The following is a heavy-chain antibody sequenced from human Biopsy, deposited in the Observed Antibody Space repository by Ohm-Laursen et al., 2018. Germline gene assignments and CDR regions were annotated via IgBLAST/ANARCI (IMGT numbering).Heavy chain of an antibody. D-gene: IGHD3-22*01. CDR1: GFTVINND. V-gene: IGHV3-66*01. J-gene: IGHJ4*02. CDR3: ARAGYSSGYDY. CDR2: ISSSGVQ. Sequence: GSLRLSCAASGFTVINNDISWVRQAPGKGLEWASFISSSGVQYHADSVKGRFTISRDNSKNTLYLQMDSLRAEDTAVYYCARAGYSSGYDYWGQGTLVIVSS.